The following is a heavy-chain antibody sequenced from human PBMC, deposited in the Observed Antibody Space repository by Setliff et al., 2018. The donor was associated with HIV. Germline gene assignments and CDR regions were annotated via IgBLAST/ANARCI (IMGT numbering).Heavy chain of an antibody. CDR3: ARVSKTYWYSIPRDYYHHMDV. Sequence: SETLSLTCTVSGGSISSSSYYWGWIRQPPGKGLEWIGSMYYSGSTYYNPSLKSRVTISVDTSKKQFSLKLRSVTAADTAVYYCARVSKTYWYSIPRDYYHHMDVWGKGTTVTVSS. V-gene: IGHV4-39*01. CDR1: GGSISSSSYY. D-gene: IGHD2-8*02. J-gene: IGHJ6*03. CDR2: MYYSGST.